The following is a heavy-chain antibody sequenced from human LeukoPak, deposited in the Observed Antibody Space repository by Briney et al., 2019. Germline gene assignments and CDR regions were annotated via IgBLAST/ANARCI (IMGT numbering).Heavy chain of an antibody. J-gene: IGHJ4*02. D-gene: IGHD1-26*01. V-gene: IGHV4-61*02. CDR2: IYTSGST. CDR1: GGSISSGSYY. Sequence: PSETLSLTCTVSGGSISSGSYYWSWIRQPAGKGLEWIGRIYTSGSTNYNPSLKSRVTISVDTSKNQFSLKLSSVTAADTAVYHCAKSGGYGLIDYWGQGTLVTVSS. CDR3: AKSGGYGLIDY.